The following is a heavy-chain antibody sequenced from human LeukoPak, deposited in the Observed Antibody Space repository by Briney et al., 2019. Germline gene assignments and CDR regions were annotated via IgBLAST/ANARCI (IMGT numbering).Heavy chain of an antibody. D-gene: IGHD2-2*01. CDR2: INPHSGGT. V-gene: IGHV1-2*02. Sequence: ASVKVPCKASGYTFTGYYIHWVRQAPGQGLEWMGWINPHSGGTNYAQKFQGGVTMTRDMSITTAYMELSSLRSDDTAVYYCARDVGEYCSSINCYASHYWGQGTLVTVSS. CDR1: GYTFTGYY. J-gene: IGHJ4*02. CDR3: ARDVGEYCSSINCYASHY.